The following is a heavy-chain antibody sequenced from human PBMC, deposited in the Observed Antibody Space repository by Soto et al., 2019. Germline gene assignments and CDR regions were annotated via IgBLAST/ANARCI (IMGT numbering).Heavy chain of an antibody. CDR2: IYWDDDK. Sequence: QITLKESGPTLVKPTQTLTLTCTFSGFSLSTSGVGVGWIRQPPGKALEWLALIYWDDDKRYSPSLKSRLTITXHXXKNQGVLTTTLMNPVETATYYCAHDHYYPRRGVDPWGQGHLVTVSS. CDR1: GFSLSTSGVG. V-gene: IGHV2-5*02. J-gene: IGHJ5*02. CDR3: AHDHYYPRRGVDP. D-gene: IGHD3-10*01.